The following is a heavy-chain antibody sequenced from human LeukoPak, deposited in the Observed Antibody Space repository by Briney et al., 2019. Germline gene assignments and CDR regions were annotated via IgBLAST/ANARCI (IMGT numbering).Heavy chain of an antibody. CDR2: INPNSGRT. CDR1: GYTLTGYY. Sequence: ASVKVSCKASGYTLTGYYMHCVRQAPGQGLKWIGWINPNSGRTNYAQKFQGRVTTTRDTSISTAYMGLSRLRSDDTAVYYWARGGTAATPPFWGQGTLVTVSS. V-gene: IGHV1-2*02. D-gene: IGHD6-25*01. J-gene: IGHJ4*02. CDR3: ARGGTAATPPF.